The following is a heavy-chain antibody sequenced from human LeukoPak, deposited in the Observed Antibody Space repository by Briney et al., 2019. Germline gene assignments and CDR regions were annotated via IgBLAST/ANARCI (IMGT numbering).Heavy chain of an antibody. J-gene: IGHJ6*03. CDR2: INPNSGGT. CDR3: ARDSSGWLRYYYYYMDV. Sequence: ASVKVSCKASGYTFTGYYMHWVRQAPGQGLEWMGWINPNSGGTNYAQKFQGRVTMTRDTSISTAYMELSRLRSGDTAVYYCARDSSGWLRYYYYYMDVWGKGTTVTVSS. V-gene: IGHV1-2*02. CDR1: GYTFTGYY. D-gene: IGHD6-19*01.